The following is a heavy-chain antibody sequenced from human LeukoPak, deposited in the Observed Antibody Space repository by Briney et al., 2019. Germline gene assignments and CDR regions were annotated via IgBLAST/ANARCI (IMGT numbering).Heavy chain of an antibody. CDR2: ISYDGSNE. CDR3: TRGGGGRYFDY. J-gene: IGHJ4*02. V-gene: IGHV3-30*03. D-gene: IGHD3-16*01. CDR1: GFTFSTYG. Sequence: GRSLRLSCAASGFTFSTYGMNWVRQAPGKGLDWVAAISYDGSNEFYADSVKGRFTISRDNAKNSLYLQMNTLRGEDTAVYYCTRGGGGRYFDYWGQGALVSVSS.